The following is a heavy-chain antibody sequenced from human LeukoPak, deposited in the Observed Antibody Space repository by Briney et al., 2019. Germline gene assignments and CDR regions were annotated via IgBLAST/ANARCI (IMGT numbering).Heavy chain of an antibody. CDR3: ARSAGSSSWHEDYFDY. V-gene: IGHV4-59*01. D-gene: IGHD6-13*01. J-gene: IGHJ4*02. CDR2: IYYSGST. CDR1: GGSISSYY. Sequence: PSETLSLTCTVSGGSISSYYWSWIRQPPGKGLEWIGYIYYSGSTNYNPSLKSRVTISVDTSKNQFSLKLSSVTAADTAVYYCARSAGSSSWHEDYFDYWGQGTLVTVSS.